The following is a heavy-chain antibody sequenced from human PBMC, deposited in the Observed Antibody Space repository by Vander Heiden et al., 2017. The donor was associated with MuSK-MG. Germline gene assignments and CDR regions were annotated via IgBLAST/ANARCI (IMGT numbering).Heavy chain of an antibody. V-gene: IGHV4-38-2*01. Sequence: QVQLQESGPGLVKPSGTLSLTCAVSGYSISSGYYWGWIRQPPGKGLEWIGSIYHSGSTYYNPSLKSRVTISVDTSKNQFSLKLSSVTAADTAVYYCARQKSAAIPFDYWGQGTLVTVSS. J-gene: IGHJ4*02. CDR3: ARQKSAAIPFDY. CDR2: IYHSGST. CDR1: GYSISSGYY.